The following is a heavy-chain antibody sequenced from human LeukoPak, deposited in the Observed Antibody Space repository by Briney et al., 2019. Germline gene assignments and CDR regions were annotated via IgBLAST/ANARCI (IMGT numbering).Heavy chain of an antibody. CDR1: GLTFSSYW. J-gene: IGHJ3*02. CDR3: VRDGRSGERTAFNI. CDR2: IKEDAGEK. Sequence: GGSLSLSCVASGLTFSSYWMTWVRQAPGKGLESVAIIKEDAGEKYYVESVRGRFTISRDNAKNSLYLQMNNLRDEDTAVYYCVRDGRSGERTAFNIWGQGTKVTVSS. V-gene: IGHV3-7*01. D-gene: IGHD3-10*01.